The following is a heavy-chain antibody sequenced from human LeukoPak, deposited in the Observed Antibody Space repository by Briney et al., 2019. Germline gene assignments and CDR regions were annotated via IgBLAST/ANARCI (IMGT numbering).Heavy chain of an antibody. J-gene: IGHJ1*01. D-gene: IGHD6-13*01. CDR1: GGSFSGYY. Sequence: SETLSLTCAVYGGSFSGYYWSWIRQPPGKGLEWIGEINHSGSTNYNPSPKSRVTISVDTSKNQFSLKLSSVTAADTAVYYCARGGPYSSSWYGARAYFQHWGQGTLVTVSS. CDR3: ARGGPYSSSWYGARAYFQH. V-gene: IGHV4-34*01. CDR2: INHSGST.